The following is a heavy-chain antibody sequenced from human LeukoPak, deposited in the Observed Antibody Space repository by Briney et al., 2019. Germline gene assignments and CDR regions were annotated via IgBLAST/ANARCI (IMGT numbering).Heavy chain of an antibody. CDR1: GFTFSSYE. D-gene: IGHD3-10*02. Sequence: PGGSLRLSCTASGFTFSSYEMNWVRQAPGKGLEWVSYISSSGSTIYYADSVKGRFTISRDNAKNSLYLQMNSLRAEDTAVYYCSELGITMIGGVWGKGTTVTISS. CDR3: SELGITMIGGV. V-gene: IGHV3-48*03. CDR2: ISSSGSTI. J-gene: IGHJ6*04.